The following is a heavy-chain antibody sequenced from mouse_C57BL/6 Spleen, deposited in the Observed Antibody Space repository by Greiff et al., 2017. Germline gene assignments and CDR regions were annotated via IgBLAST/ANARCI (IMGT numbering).Heavy chain of an antibody. Sequence: VKVMESGPGLVQPSQSLSITCTVSGFSLTSYGVHWVRQSPGKGLEWLGVIWSGGSTDYNAAFISRLSISKDNSKSQVFFKMNSLQADDTAIYYCARAHYYGSSCWYFDVWGTGTTVTVSS. CDR3: ARAHYYGSSCWYFDV. CDR1: GFSLTSYG. J-gene: IGHJ1*03. V-gene: IGHV2-2*01. D-gene: IGHD1-1*01. CDR2: IWSGGST.